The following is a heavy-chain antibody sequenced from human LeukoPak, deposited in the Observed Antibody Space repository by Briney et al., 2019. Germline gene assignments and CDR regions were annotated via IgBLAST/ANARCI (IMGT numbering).Heavy chain of an antibody. J-gene: IGHJ4*02. V-gene: IGHV4-34*01. CDR3: ARGGQITYYDFWSGYHFDY. CDR1: GGSFSGYY. D-gene: IGHD3-3*01. CDR2: INHSGST. Sequence: PSETLSLTCAVYGGSFSGYYWSWIRQPPGKGLEWIGEINHSGSTNYNPSLKSRVPISVDTSKNLFSLKLRSVTAAGTAVDYCARGGQITYYDFWSGYHFDYWGQGTLVTVSS.